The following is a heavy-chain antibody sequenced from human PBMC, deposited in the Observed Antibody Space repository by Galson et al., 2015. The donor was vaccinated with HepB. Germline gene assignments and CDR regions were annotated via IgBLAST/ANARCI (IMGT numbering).Heavy chain of an antibody. Sequence: SVKVSCKASGYTFNNYNITWVRQAPGQGLEWMGWISGNNGHTNFTQTYQGRLTMTTHTSTATAYLEPRSLRSDDTAVYYCARDPYGTAAGSQTFDYWGQGTLVTVSS. V-gene: IGHV1-18*04. J-gene: IGHJ4*02. CDR3: ARDPYGTAAGSQTFDY. D-gene: IGHD6-13*01. CDR2: ISGNNGHT. CDR1: GYTFNNYN.